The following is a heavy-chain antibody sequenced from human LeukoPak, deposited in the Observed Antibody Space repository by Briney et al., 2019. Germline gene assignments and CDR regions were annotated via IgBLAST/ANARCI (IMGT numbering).Heavy chain of an antibody. CDR1: GFTFSSYA. J-gene: IGHJ4*02. CDR2: ISYDGSNK. CDR3: ARDPAAAGIVDY. V-gene: IGHV3-30*04. Sequence: GGSLRLSCAASGFTFSSYAMHWVRQAPGKGLEWVAVISYDGSNKYYADSVKGRFSISRDNSKNTLYPQMNSLRAEDTAVYYCARDPAAAGIVDYWGQGTLVTVSS. D-gene: IGHD6-13*01.